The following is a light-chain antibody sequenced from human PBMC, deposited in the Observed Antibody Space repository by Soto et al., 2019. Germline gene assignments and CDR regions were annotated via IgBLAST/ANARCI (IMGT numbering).Light chain of an antibody. V-gene: IGKV1-39*01. CDR1: QNVRTN. CDR3: QQSFYFPRT. CDR2: DSS. J-gene: IGKJ2*01. Sequence: DVRMTQPPSSLSASVGDRVTITCRASQNVRTNLNWYQHKPGKAPTLLIFDSSDLESGVPARFSGSGSGTDFTLTISSLQSEDFATYYCQQSFYFPRTFGQGTKVEI.